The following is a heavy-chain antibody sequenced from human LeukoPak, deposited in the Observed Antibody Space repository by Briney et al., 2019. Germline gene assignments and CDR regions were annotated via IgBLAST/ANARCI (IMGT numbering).Heavy chain of an antibody. V-gene: IGHV4-31*03. D-gene: IGHD3-22*01. J-gene: IGHJ3*02. CDR2: IYYSGST. CDR3: ARRTLTYYDSSGPLGSFDI. CDR1: GGSISSGGYY. Sequence: SETLSLTCTVSGGSISSGGYYWSWIRQHPGKGLEWIGYIYYSGSTYYNPSLKSRVTISVDTSKNQFSLKLSSVTAADTAVYYCARRTLTYYDSSGPLGSFDIWGQGTMVTVSS.